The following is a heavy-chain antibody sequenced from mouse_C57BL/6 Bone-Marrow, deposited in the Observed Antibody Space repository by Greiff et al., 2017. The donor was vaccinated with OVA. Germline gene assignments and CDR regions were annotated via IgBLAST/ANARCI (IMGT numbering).Heavy chain of an antibody. J-gene: IGHJ2*01. Sequence: DVMLVESGGGLVKPGGSLKLSCAASGFTFSSYTMSWVRQTPEKRLEWVATISGGGGNTYYPDSVKGRFTISRDNAKNTLYLQMSSLRSEDTALYYCARRGYFDYWGQGTTLTVSS. CDR3: ARRGYFDY. CDR1: GFTFSSYT. CDR2: ISGGGGNT. V-gene: IGHV5-9*01.